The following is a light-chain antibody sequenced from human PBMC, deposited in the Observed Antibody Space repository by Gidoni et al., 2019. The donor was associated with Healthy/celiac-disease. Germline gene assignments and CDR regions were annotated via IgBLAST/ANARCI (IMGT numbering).Light chain of an antibody. Sequence: DIQMTQSPSSLSASVGDRVTITCRASQSISSYLNWYQQKPGKAPKRLIYAASSLKSGVTSRFSGSGSGTDLTLTISSLQTEDVATYYCQQSYSTPSRTCGPGTKVDIK. V-gene: IGKV1-39*01. J-gene: IGKJ3*01. CDR3: QQSYSTPSRT. CDR2: AAS. CDR1: QSISSY.